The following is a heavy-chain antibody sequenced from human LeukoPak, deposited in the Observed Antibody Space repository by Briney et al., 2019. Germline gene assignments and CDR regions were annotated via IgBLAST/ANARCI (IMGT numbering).Heavy chain of an antibody. J-gene: IGHJ4*02. CDR2: IYYSGST. CDR3: ARAKLLRIPLDY. Sequence: SETLSLTCTVSGGSISSGGYYWSWIRQHPGKGLEWIGYIYYSGSTNYNPSLKSRVTISVDTSKNQFSLKLSSVTAADTAVYYCARAKLLRIPLDYWGQGTLVTVSS. CDR1: GGSISSGGYY. D-gene: IGHD1-26*01. V-gene: IGHV4-31*03.